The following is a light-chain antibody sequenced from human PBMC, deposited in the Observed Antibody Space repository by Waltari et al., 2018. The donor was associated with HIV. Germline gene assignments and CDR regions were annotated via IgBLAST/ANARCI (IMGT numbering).Light chain of an antibody. Sequence: DIAMILSPDFLAVSPGEPASISPRSSQSLLHNNGHNYLDWYIQRPGQAPELLIYLASRRASGVPDRIAGSGSGTDFILKISRVEPEDVGVYYCMHGQQTPVFGQGTLVEV. CDR2: LAS. CDR3: MHGQQTPV. V-gene: IGKV2-28*01. J-gene: IGKJ1*01. CDR1: QSLLHNNGHNY.